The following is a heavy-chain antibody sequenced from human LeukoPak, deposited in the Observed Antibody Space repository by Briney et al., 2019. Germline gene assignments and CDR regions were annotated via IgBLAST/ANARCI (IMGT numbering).Heavy chain of an antibody. CDR3: AKDSCSSTSCYYYYGMDV. D-gene: IGHD2-2*01. CDR2: ISWNSGSI. CDR1: GFTFDDYA. J-gene: IGHJ6*02. Sequence: GRSLRLSCAAPGFTFDDYAMHWVRQAPGKGLEWVSGISWNSGSIGYADSVKGRFTISRDNAKNSLYLQVNSLRAEDTALYYCAKDSCSSTSCYYYYGMDVWGQGTTVTVSS. V-gene: IGHV3-9*01.